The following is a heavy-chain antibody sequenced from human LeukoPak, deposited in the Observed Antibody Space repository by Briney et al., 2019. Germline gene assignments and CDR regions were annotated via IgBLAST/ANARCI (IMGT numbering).Heavy chain of an antibody. D-gene: IGHD4-23*01. J-gene: IGHJ3*02. CDR3: ARVHGGDDAFDI. CDR2: MNPNSGNT. CDR1: GYTFTSYD. Sequence: ASVKVSCKASGYTFTSYDINWVRQATGQGLEWMGWMNPNSGNTGYAQKFQGRVTMTRNTSISTAYMELSSLRPEDTAVYYCARVHGGDDAFDIWGQGTMVTVSS. V-gene: IGHV1-8*01.